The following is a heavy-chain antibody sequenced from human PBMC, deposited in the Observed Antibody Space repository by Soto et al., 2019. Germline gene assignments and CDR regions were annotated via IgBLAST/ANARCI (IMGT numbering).Heavy chain of an antibody. D-gene: IGHD2-2*01. Sequence: PGGSLRLSCAASGFTFSIYVMHWVRQAPGKGLEWVAVISYDGSNKYYADAVGGRFTISRXNSKNTLYLQMNSLRAEDTAVSYCAWEFRAWRYCSSTSCQDSHRFQHWGQGTLVTVYS. CDR3: AWEFRAWRYCSSTSCQDSHRFQH. J-gene: IGHJ1*01. V-gene: IGHV3-30-3*01. CDR1: GFTFSIYV. CDR2: ISYDGSNK.